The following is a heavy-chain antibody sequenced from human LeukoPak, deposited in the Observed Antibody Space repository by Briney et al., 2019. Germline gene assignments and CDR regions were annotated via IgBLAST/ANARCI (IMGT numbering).Heavy chain of an antibody. CDR3: TTPCIPGGSSTSCYIWYYYYYMDV. CDR1: GFTFSNAW. D-gene: IGHD2-2*02. V-gene: IGHV3-15*01. Sequence: GGSLRLPCAASGFTFSNAWMSWVRQAPGKGLEWVGRIKSKTDGGTTDYAAPVKGRFTISRDDSKNTLYLQMNSLKTEDTAVYYCTTPCIPGGSSTSCYIWYYYYYMDVWGKGTTVTVSS. J-gene: IGHJ6*03. CDR2: IKSKTDGGTT.